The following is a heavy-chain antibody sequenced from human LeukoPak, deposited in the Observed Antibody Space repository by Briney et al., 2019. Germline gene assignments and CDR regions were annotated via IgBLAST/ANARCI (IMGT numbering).Heavy chain of an antibody. Sequence: GRSLRLSCAASGFTFSSYGMHWVRQAPGKGLEWVAVISYDGSNKYYADSVKGRFTISRDNSKNTLYLQMNSLRAEDTAVYYCAKPPFGILTGYFDYWGQGTLVTVSS. CDR1: GFTFSSYG. D-gene: IGHD3-9*01. CDR3: AKPPFGILTGYFDY. V-gene: IGHV3-30*18. CDR2: ISYDGSNK. J-gene: IGHJ4*02.